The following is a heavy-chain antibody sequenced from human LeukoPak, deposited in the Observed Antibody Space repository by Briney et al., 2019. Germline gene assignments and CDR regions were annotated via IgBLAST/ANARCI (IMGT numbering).Heavy chain of an antibody. CDR1: GGTFSSYA. V-gene: IGHV1-69*13. CDR2: IIPIFGTA. J-gene: IGHJ4*02. Sequence: GASVKVSCKASGGTFSSYAFSWVRQAPGQGLEWMGGIIPIFGTANYAQKFQGRVTITADESTSTAYMELSSLRSEDTAVFYCARAHEGHYYDSSGYPFDYWGQGTLLTVSS. D-gene: IGHD3-22*01. CDR3: ARAHEGHYYDSSGYPFDY.